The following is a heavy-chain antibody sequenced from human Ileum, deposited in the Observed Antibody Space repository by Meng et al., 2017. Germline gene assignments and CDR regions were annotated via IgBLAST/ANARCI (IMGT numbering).Heavy chain of an antibody. J-gene: IGHJ1*01. CDR1: GFTFTDHW. D-gene: IGHD1-1*01. Sequence: ELRLVLSGAGLAPPGGSLRLSCAASGFTFTDHWMHWVRQGPGKGLVWVSRINPDGSDPTYADSVKGRFTISRDNAKNTVYLQMNSLRAEDTALYYCTNDRLNHWGQGALVTVSS. V-gene: IGHV3-74*01. CDR3: TNDRLNH. CDR2: INPDGSDP.